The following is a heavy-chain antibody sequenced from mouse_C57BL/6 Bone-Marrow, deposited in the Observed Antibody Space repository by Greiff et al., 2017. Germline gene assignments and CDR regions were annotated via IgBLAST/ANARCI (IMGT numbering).Heavy chain of an antibody. CDR2: ISSGGDYI. Sequence: EVQLVESGEGLVKPGGSLKLSCAASGFTFSSYAMSWVRQTPEKRLEWVAYISSGGDYIYYADTVKGRFTLFRDNARNTLYLQMSRLTSEDTAMYYCTRENLRYYLDYGGQGTTLTVSS. CDR1: GFTFSSYA. V-gene: IGHV5-9-1*02. J-gene: IGHJ2*01. D-gene: IGHD1-1*01. CDR3: TRENLRYYLDY.